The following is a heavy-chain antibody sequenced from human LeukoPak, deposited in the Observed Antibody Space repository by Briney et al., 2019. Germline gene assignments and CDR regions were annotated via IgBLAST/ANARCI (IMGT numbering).Heavy chain of an antibody. CDR2: ISYDGTNK. J-gene: IGHJ6*03. V-gene: IGHV3-33*05. CDR3: ARSPTYYYMDV. Sequence: PGGSLRLSCAASGFTFSSYGMHWVRQAPGKGLEWLAVISYDGTNKYYGDSVKGRFTISRDHSKSTVDLQMDSLGGADTAVYYCARSPTYYYMDVWGKGTTVTVSS. CDR1: GFTFSSYG.